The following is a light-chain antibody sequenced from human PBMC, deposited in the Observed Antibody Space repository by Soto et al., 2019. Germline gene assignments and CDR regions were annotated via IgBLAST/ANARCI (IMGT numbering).Light chain of an antibody. V-gene: IGKV3D-15*01. J-gene: IGKJ4*01. CDR1: QSVDND. CDR2: DAS. Sequence: PATLSVSPGGRATLSCRASQSVDNDLAWYQQKPGQPPRLLIYDASTRATGIPARFSGSQSGTEFTLTISSLLSEDFAVYSCQQYNNWPLTFGGGTKVDIK. CDR3: QQYNNWPLT.